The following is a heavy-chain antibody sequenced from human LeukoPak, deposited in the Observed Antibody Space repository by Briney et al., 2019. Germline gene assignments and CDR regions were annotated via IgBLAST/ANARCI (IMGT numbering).Heavy chain of an antibody. D-gene: IGHD4-23*01. CDR2: INHSGST. CDR3: AMVTQEYYYYGMDV. V-gene: IGHV4-34*01. J-gene: IGHJ6*02. Sequence: SETLSLTCAVYGGSFSGYYWSWIRQPPGKGLEWIGEINHSGSTNYNPSPKSRVTISVDTSKNQFSLKLSSVTAADTAVYYCAMVTQEYYYYGMDVWGQGTTVTVSS. CDR1: GGSFSGYY.